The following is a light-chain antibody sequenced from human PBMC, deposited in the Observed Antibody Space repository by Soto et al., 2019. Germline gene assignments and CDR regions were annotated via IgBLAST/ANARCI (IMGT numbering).Light chain of an antibody. CDR1: QSVSSSY. CDR3: HQYGSSPRT. Sequence: EIVLTQSPGTLSLSPGERATLYCRASQSVSSSYLAWYQQKPGQAPRLLIYGASSRATGIPDRFSGSGSGTDFTLTISRLEPEDFAVYYCHQYGSSPRTFGQGTKVDI. J-gene: IGKJ1*01. V-gene: IGKV3-20*01. CDR2: GAS.